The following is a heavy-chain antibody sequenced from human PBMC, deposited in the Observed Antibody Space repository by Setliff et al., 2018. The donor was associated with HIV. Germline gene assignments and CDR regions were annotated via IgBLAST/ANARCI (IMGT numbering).Heavy chain of an antibody. J-gene: IGHJ1*01. CDR3: ARDEVRLRPPVPTAGGYLQH. V-gene: IGHV3-30*04. CDR1: GFSFSNFA. D-gene: IGHD5-12*01. CDR2: ISYDGNNE. Sequence: GGSLRLSCAASGFSFSNFAMNWVRQAPGKGLEWLGIISYDGNNEYYADSVRGRFTISRDNSKNTLLLKMNTLRSEDTAVYFCARDEVRLRPPVPTAGGYLQHWGQGTPVTVSS.